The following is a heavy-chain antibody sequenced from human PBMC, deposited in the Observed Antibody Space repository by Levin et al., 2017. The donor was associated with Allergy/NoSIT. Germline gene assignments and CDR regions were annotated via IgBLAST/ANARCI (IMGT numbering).Heavy chain of an antibody. J-gene: IGHJ3*02. Sequence: LSLTCAASGFTFSSYGMHWVRQAPGKGLEWVAVISYDGSNKYYADSVKGRFTISRDNSKNTLYLQMNSLRAEDTAVYYCAKLSDVVATISDAFDIWGQGTMVTVSS. V-gene: IGHV3-30*18. CDR2: ISYDGSNK. CDR3: AKLSDVVATISDAFDI. D-gene: IGHD5-12*01. CDR1: GFTFSSYG.